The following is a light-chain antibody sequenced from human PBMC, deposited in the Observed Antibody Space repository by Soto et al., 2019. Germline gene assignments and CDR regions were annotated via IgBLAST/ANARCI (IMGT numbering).Light chain of an antibody. CDR2: DNN. V-gene: IGLV1-51*01. Sequence: QSVLTQPPSVSAAPRQKVTISYSGSSSNIGNNYVSWYHRVPGTAPKLLIYDNNERPSGIPDRFSGSKSGTSATLDITGLQTGDEGDYYCGTWDSRLRVVVFGGGTKVTVL. CDR3: GTWDSRLRVVV. J-gene: IGLJ2*01. CDR1: SSNIGNNY.